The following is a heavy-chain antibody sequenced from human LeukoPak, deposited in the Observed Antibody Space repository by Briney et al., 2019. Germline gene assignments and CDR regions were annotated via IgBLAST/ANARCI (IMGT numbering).Heavy chain of an antibody. V-gene: IGHV3-23*01. CDR2: ISGSGDST. Sequence: PGGSLRLSCAASGYTFSYYAMSWVRQAPGKGLEWVSGISGSGDSTDYADSVKGRSTISRDNSKNTLYLQMNSLRAEDTAVYYCAKVQWSSSSWYWDFDYWGQGTLVTVSS. CDR3: AKVQWSSSSWYWDFDY. CDR1: GYTFSYYA. D-gene: IGHD6-13*01. J-gene: IGHJ4*02.